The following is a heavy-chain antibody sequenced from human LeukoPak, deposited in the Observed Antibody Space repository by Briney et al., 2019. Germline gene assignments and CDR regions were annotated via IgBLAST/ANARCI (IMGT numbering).Heavy chain of an antibody. V-gene: IGHV3-23*01. CDR2: ISGSGDNT. CDR1: AFTFSSYA. Sequence: PGGSLRLSCAASAFTFSSYAMTWVRQAPGKGLEWVSAISGSGDNTYYADCAKGRFIVSRDNSKNTLYLQMSSLRVEDTAVYYCAKDSQFDRVVATTFDYWGQGTLVTVSS. D-gene: IGHD5-12*01. J-gene: IGHJ4*02. CDR3: AKDSQFDRVVATTFDY.